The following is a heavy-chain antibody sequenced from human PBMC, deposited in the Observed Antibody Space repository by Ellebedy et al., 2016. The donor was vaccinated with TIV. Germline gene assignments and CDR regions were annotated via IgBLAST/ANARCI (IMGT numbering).Heavy chain of an antibody. J-gene: IGHJ6*02. Sequence: AASVKVSCKASGYTFSSYGINWVRQAPGQGLEWMGWSSDNTKYAQKLKGRVTMTTDTSTSTAYMELRSLRSDDTAVYYCARYQKLYTYYGLDVWGQGTTVTVSS. CDR2: SSDNT. CDR1: GYTFSSYG. CDR3: ARYQKLYTYYGLDV. D-gene: IGHD2-2*01. V-gene: IGHV1-18*04.